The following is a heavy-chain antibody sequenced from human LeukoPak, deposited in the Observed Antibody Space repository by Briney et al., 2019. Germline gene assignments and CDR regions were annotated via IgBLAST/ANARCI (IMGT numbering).Heavy chain of an antibody. J-gene: IGHJ5*02. D-gene: IGHD1-26*01. CDR3: ARDCGRSGSYLNWFDP. CDR2: IYYSGST. V-gene: IGHV4-31*03. Sequence: PSQTLSLTCTVSGGSISSGGYYWSWIRQHPGKGLEWIGYIYYSGSTYYNPSLKSRVTISVDTSKNQFSLKLGSVTAADTAVYYCARDCGRSGSYLNWFDPWGQGTLVTVSS. CDR1: GGSISSGGYY.